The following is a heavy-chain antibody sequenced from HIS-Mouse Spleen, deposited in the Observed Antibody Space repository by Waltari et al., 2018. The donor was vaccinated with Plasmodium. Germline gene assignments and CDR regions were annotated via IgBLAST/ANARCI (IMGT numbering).Heavy chain of an antibody. CDR1: GFTFSSYG. D-gene: IGHD3-3*01. CDR3: AKEVLGYYDFWSRPDY. J-gene: IGHJ4*02. Sequence: QVQLVESGGGVVQPGRSLRLSCAASGFTFSSYGMNWVRQAPGKVLEWGAVISYDGSNKYYADSVKGRFTISRDNSKNTLYLQMNSLRAEDTAVYYCAKEVLGYYDFWSRPDYWGQGTLVTVSS. CDR2: ISYDGSNK. V-gene: IGHV3-30*18.